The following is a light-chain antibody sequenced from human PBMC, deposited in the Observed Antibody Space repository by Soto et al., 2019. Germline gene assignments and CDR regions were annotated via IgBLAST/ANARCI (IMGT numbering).Light chain of an antibody. V-gene: IGLV2-11*01. CDR2: DVS. J-gene: IGLJ1*01. CDR1: SSDVGYYNY. Sequence: QSALTQPRSVSGSPGQSVTISCTGTSSDVGYYNYVSWYQQHPGKAPKVMIYDVSERPSGVPDRFSGSKSGNTASLTISGLQAEAEADYYCCSYAGSPRYVFGTGTKVTVL. CDR3: CSYAGSPRYV.